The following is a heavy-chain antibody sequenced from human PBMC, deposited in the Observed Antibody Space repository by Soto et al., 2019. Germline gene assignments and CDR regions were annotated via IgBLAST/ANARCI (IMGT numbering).Heavy chain of an antibody. D-gene: IGHD6-6*01. CDR2: IYYSGST. CDR3: ARLGKGSSSYYYYYGMDV. V-gene: IGHV4-39*01. CDR1: GGSISSSSYY. J-gene: IGHJ6*02. Sequence: SETLSLTCTVSGGSISSSSYYWGWIRQPPGKGLEWIGSIYYSGSTYYNPSLKSRVTISVDTSKNQFSLKLSSVTAADTAVYYCARLGKGSSSYYYYYGMDVWGQGTTVTVSS.